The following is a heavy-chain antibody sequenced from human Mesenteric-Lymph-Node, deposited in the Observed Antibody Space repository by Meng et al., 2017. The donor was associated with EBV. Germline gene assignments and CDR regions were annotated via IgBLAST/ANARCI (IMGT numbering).Heavy chain of an antibody. CDR3: TKVACRGGNCEVGRLDP. J-gene: IGHJ5*02. CDR1: GGSLSPYY. Sequence: QVQLQESGPGLVKPSETLSLTCTVSGGSLSPYYWSWIRQSPGKGLEWIGYIYYRGDTNYNPSLESRVTISIDTSKNQFSLQLTSLTAADTAVYYCTKVACRGGNCEVGRLDPWGQGTLVTVSS. D-gene: IGHD2-15*01. CDR2: IYYRGDT. V-gene: IGHV4-59*01.